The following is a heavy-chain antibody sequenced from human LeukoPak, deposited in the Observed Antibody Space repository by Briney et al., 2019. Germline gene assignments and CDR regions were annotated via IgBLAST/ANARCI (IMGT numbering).Heavy chain of an antibody. CDR1: GFTFSSYA. Sequence: GGSLTLSCAGSGFTFSSYAMSWVRQAPGQGLEWVSVISDSGDYTSYADSVRGRFTISRDNSRNTLYLQMISLRPEDTAVYYCAKDTSIGKYCTNGVCSPFDYWGKGTLVTVSS. D-gene: IGHD2-8*01. V-gene: IGHV3-23*01. CDR3: AKDTSIGKYCTNGVCSPFDY. J-gene: IGHJ4*02. CDR2: ISDSGDYT.